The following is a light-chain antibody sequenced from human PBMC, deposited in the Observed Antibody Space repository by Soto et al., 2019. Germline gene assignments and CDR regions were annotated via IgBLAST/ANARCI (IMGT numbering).Light chain of an antibody. CDR1: QGIGNG. CDR3: LQHNSYPYI. CDR2: AAY. Sequence: DIQMTQSPSSLSASVGDRVIITCRASQGIGNGLAWYQKKTGEAPKRLIYAAYILQSGVPSRFSGRGSGTEFTLTINSLQPEDFATYYCLQHNSYPYIFGQGTELEI. V-gene: IGKV1-17*01. J-gene: IGKJ2*01.